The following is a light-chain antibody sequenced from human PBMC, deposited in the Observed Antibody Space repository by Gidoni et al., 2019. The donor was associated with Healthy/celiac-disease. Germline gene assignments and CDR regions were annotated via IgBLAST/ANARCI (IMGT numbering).Light chain of an antibody. CDR1: SSDVGSYNL. CDR3: CSYAGSSTVV. J-gene: IGLJ2*01. Sequence: QSALTQPASVSGSPGQSITISCTGTSSDVGSYNLVSWYQQHPGKAPKLMSYEGSKRPSGFSNRFSGSKSSNTASLTISGLQAEDEADYYCCSYAGSSTVVFGGGTKLTVL. V-gene: IGLV2-23*01. CDR2: EGS.